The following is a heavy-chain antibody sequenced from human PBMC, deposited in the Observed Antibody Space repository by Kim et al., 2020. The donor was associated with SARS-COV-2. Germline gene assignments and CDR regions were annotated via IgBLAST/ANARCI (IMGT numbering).Heavy chain of an antibody. J-gene: IGHJ6*02. CDR2: IYYSGST. CDR3: ARGGSGSYYLRYYYYGMDV. Sequence: SETLSLTCTVSGGSISSSSYYWGWIRQPPGKGLEWIGSIYYSGSTYYNPSLKSRVTISVDTSKNQFSLKLSSVTAADTAVYYCARGGSGSYYLRYYYYGMDVWGQGTTVTVSS. V-gene: IGHV4-39*07. CDR1: GGSISSSSYY. D-gene: IGHD3-10*01.